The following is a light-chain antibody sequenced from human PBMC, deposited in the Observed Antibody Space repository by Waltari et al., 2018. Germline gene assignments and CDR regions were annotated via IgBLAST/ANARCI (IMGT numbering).Light chain of an antibody. CDR3: QQRLNWPLT. CDR1: QTVNTY. V-gene: IGKV3-11*01. J-gene: IGKJ4*01. Sequence: EIVVTQSPATLSLSPGERATLSCRASQTVNTYLAWYQQKPGQAPRLLIYDASEWATGIPARFSGSGSGTDFTLTISSLETEDFAVYYCQQRLNWPLTFGGGTKVEI. CDR2: DAS.